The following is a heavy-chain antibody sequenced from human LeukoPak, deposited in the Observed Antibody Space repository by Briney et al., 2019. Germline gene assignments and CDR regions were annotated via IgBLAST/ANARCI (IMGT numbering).Heavy chain of an antibody. D-gene: IGHD6-13*01. Sequence: ASVKVPCKASGGTFSSYAISWVRQAPGQGLEWMGGIIPIFGTANYAQKFQGRVTITADESTSTAYMELSSLRSEDTAVYYCARSSFSPRGIAAAMDWFDPWGQGTLVTVSS. CDR3: ARSSFSPRGIAAAMDWFDP. CDR1: GGTFSSYA. V-gene: IGHV1-69*13. CDR2: IIPIFGTA. J-gene: IGHJ5*02.